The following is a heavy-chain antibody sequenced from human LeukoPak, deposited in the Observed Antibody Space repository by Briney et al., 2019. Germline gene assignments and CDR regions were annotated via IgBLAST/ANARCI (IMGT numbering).Heavy chain of an antibody. CDR2: IYYSGST. CDR1: GGSISSSSYY. D-gene: IGHD1-26*01. J-gene: IGHJ4*02. V-gene: IGHV4-39*07. Sequence: RSSETLSLTCTVSGGSISSSSYYWGWIRQPPGKGLEWIGSIYYSGSTNYNPSLKSRVTISVDTSKNQFSLKLSSVTAADTAVYYCARDSYSGDGYWGQGTLVTVSS. CDR3: ARDSYSGDGY.